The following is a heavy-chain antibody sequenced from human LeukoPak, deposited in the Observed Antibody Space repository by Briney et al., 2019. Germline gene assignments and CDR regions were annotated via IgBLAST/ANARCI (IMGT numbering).Heavy chain of an antibody. V-gene: IGHV1-69*05. CDR3: AGSNGPLDYIPFTA. D-gene: IGHD4-11*01. CDR1: GGTFSSYA. CDR2: IIPIFGTA. J-gene: IGHJ5*02. Sequence: ASVKVSCKASGGTFSSYAISWVRQAPGQGLEWMGGIIPIFGTANYAQKFQGRVTITTDESTSTAYMELSSLRSEDTAVYYCAGSNGPLDYIPFTAWGQGTLVTVSS.